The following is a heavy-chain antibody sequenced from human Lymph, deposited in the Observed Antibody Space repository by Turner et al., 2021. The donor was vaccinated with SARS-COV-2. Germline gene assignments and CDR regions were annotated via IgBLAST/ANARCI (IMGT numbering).Heavy chain of an antibody. CDR2: ISGSGGST. Sequence: EVQLLESGGGLVQPGGSLSLSCAASGVSFNNYAMSWVRQAPGKGLEWVSTISGSGGSTYYADSVKGRFTISRDNSKNTLYLQMKSLRAEDTAVYYCANLYPTVSWEFPYAMDVWGQGTTVTVSS. D-gene: IGHD3-16*01. J-gene: IGHJ6*02. V-gene: IGHV3-23*01. CDR1: GVSFNNYA. CDR3: ANLYPTVSWEFPYAMDV.